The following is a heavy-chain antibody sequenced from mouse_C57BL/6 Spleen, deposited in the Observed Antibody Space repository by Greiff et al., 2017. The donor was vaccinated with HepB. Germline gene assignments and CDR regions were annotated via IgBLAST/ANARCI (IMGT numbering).Heavy chain of an antibody. CDR3: ARDYDGYLFAY. CDR1: GYTFTSYW. D-gene: IGHD2-3*01. J-gene: IGHJ3*01. Sequence: VQLQQSGAELVKPGASVKMSCKASGYTFTSYWITWVKQRPGQGLEWIGDIYPGSGSTNYNEKFKSKATLTVDTSSSTAYMQLSSLISEDSAVYYCARDYDGYLFAYWGQGTLVTVSA. V-gene: IGHV1-55*01. CDR2: IYPGSGST.